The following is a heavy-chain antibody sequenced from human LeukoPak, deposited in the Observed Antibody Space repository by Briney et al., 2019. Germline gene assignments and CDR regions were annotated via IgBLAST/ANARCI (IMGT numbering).Heavy chain of an antibody. Sequence: PGGSLRLSCAASGFPFSEYSMNWVRQAPGRGLEWLSYISGGGTAIYYADSVKGRFTISRDNAKNSVSLQMNSLRAEDTAVYYCTNFKPPAPDALDIWGQGTMITVSS. V-gene: IGHV3-48*01. J-gene: IGHJ3*02. CDR1: GFPFSEYS. CDR2: ISGGGTAI. CDR3: TNFKPPAPDALDI.